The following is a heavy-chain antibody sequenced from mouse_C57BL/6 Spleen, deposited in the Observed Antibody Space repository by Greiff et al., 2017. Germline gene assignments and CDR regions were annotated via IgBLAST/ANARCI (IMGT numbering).Heavy chain of an antibody. CDR2: IYPGDGDT. V-gene: IGHV1-80*01. D-gene: IGHD4-1*01. CDR1: GYAFSSYW. Sequence: QVQLQQSGAELVKPGASVKISCKASGYAFSSYWMNWVKQRPGKGLEWIGQIYPGDGDTNYNGKFKGKATLTADKSSSTAYMQLSSLTSEDSAVYFCARKRELGRDYFDYWGQGTTLTVSS. J-gene: IGHJ2*01. CDR3: ARKRELGRDYFDY.